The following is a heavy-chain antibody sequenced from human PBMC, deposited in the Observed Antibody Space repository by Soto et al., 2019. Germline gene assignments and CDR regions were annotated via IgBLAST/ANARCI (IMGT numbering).Heavy chain of an antibody. V-gene: IGHV1-69*08. J-gene: IGHJ5*02. Sequence: QVQLVQSGAEVKKPGSSVKVSCKASGGTFSSYTISWVRQAPGQGLEWMGRIIPILGIANYAQKFQGRVTITADKSTSTAYMELSSLRSEDTAVYYCAREIHDSSGYFLDPWGQGTLVTVSS. D-gene: IGHD3-22*01. CDR2: IIPILGIA. CDR1: GGTFSSYT. CDR3: AREIHDSSGYFLDP.